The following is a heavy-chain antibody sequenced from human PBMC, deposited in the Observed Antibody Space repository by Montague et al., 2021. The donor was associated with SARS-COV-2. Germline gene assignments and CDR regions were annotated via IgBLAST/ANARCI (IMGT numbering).Heavy chain of an antibody. CDR1: GFTFSSYE. J-gene: IGHJ6*02. V-gene: IGHV3-48*03. CDR2: ISSSGRTI. Sequence: SLRLSCAASGFTFSSYEMNWVRQAPGKGLEWVSYISSSGRTIYYADSVKGRFTISRDNAKNSLYLQMNSLRAEDTAIYYCASDSGIEIPDYYYSMDVWGQGTTVTVSS. D-gene: IGHD5-24*01. CDR3: ASDSGIEIPDYYYSMDV.